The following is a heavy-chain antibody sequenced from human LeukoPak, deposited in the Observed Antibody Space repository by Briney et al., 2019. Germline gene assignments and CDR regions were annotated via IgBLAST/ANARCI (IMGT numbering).Heavy chain of an antibody. CDR3: ARDRGGAESHGFDAFDL. CDR1: GFTFRNYW. J-gene: IGHJ3*01. D-gene: IGHD2-15*01. Sequence: GGSLRLLCAPSGFTFRNYWMKWGRQAPGKGLECVANIKQDGSEKHYVVSVKCRFTISRDNAKNSLYLQMNSLRVDDTGVYYCARDRGGAESHGFDAFDLWGQGTIVTVSS. V-gene: IGHV3-7*01. CDR2: IKQDGSEK.